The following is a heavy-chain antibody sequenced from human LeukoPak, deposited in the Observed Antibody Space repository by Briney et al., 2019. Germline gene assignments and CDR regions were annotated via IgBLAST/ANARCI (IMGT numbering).Heavy chain of an antibody. D-gene: IGHD2-2*01. CDR3: ARGPTYQPIDS. V-gene: IGHV4-59*08. CDR1: GGSIIYYY. Sequence: RTSETLSLTCTVSGGSIIYYYWSWIRQAPGRGLEWIGYIYYSGSTKYNPSLKSRVTISVDTSKNHFSLKLSSVTAADTAVYYCARGPTYQPIDSWGQGTLVTVSS. CDR2: IYYSGST. J-gene: IGHJ4*02.